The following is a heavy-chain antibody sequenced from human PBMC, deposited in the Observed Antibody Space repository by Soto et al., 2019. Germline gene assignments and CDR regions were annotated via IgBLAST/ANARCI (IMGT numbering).Heavy chain of an antibody. Sequence: SATLSLTCTVSGASISTSYWSWIRQPPGKGLEWIGYIYHTGSTNYNPSLKSRVTMSLDTSKNQFSLSLSSLTTADTAFYFCARGGNLESSISSGVGGFDDWGQGTLVTVSS. CDR3: ARGGNLESSISSGVGGFDD. J-gene: IGHJ4*02. D-gene: IGHD3-10*01. V-gene: IGHV4-59*01. CDR1: GASISTSY. CDR2: IYHTGST.